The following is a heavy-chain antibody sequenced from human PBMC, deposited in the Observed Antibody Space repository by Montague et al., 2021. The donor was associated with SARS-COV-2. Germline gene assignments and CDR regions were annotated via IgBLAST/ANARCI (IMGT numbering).Heavy chain of an antibody. CDR2: VNPNSANT. CDR1: AYTFTSFD. Sequence: SVKVSCKASAYTFTSFDIHWVRQAPGQGLEWVGWVNPNSANTGYAQKFQGRVTMTRNIAVSTAYMELSSLRSEDTAVYYCARGRNFLLLFEYHYGMDVWGQGTTITVSS. D-gene: IGHD2-2*01. CDR3: ARGRNFLLLFEYHYGMDV. V-gene: IGHV1-8*01. J-gene: IGHJ6*02.